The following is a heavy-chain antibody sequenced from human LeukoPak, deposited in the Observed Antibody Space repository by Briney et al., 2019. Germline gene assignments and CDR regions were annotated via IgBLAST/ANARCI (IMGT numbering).Heavy chain of an antibody. Sequence: ASVKVSCKASGYTFTSYYMHWVRQAPGQGLEWMGIINTSGGSTSYAQKFQGRVTMTRDTSTSTVYMELSSLRSEDTAVYYCARARTTYYDFWSRHWDYWGQGTLVTVSS. CDR2: INTSGGST. CDR1: GYTFTSYY. J-gene: IGHJ4*02. V-gene: IGHV1-46*01. D-gene: IGHD3-3*01. CDR3: ARARTTYYDFWSRHWDY.